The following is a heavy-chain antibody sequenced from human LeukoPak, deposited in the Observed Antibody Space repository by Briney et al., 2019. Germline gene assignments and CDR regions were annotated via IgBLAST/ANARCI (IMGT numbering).Heavy chain of an antibody. CDR3: ARGDSYYYYMDV. V-gene: IGHV1-18*04. CDR2: ISAYNGNT. J-gene: IGHJ6*03. D-gene: IGHD2-21*02. CDR1: GYTFTSYY. Sequence: ASVKVSCKASGYTFTSYYMHWVRRAPGQGLEWMGWISAYNGNTNYAQKLQGRVTMTTDTSTSTAYMELRSLRSDDTAVYYCARGDSYYYYMDVWGKGTTVTVSS.